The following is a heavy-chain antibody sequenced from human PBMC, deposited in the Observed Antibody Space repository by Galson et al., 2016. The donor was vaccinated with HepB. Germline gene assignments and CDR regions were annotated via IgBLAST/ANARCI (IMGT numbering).Heavy chain of an antibody. Sequence: QSGAEVKKPGESLKIFCKASGYTFTTYWITWARQVPGKGLEWVGRIDPSDYDTNYNPSFFGQVTISTDRSISTAYLRWSSLKASDSAIYYCARQGRYHFESKGDYWGPGTLVTVSS. J-gene: IGHJ4*02. V-gene: IGHV5-10-1*01. CDR1: GYTFTTYW. D-gene: IGHD3-3*02. CDR2: IDPSDYDT. CDR3: ARQGRYHFESKGDY.